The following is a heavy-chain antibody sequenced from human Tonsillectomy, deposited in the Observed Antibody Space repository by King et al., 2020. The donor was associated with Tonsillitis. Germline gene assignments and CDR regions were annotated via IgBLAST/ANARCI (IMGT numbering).Heavy chain of an antibody. J-gene: IGHJ6*02. D-gene: IGHD3-16*01. CDR1: GFTFDDYA. V-gene: IGHV3-9*01. CDR3: AKDWGYYYDGMDV. CDR2: ISWNRGSI. Sequence: VQLVESGGGLVQPGRSLRLSCAASGFTFDDYAMHWVRQVPGKGLEWVSGISWNRGSIRYADSVKGRFTISRDNAKNSLYLQMNSLRAEDTALYYCAKDWGYYYDGMDVWGQGTTVTVSS.